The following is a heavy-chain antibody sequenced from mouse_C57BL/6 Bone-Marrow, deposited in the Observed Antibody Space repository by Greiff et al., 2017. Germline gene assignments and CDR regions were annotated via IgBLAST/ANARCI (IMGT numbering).Heavy chain of an antibody. D-gene: IGHD2-12*01. CDR2: IYPGSGNT. CDR1: GYSFTSYY. J-gene: IGHJ1*03. CDR3: ARLRPLYWYFDV. Sequence: QVQLKESGPELVKPGASVKISCKASGYSFTSYYIHWVKQRPGQGLEWIGWIYPGSGNTKYNEKFKGKATLTADTSSSTAYMQLSSLTSEDSAVXYCARLRPLYWYFDVWGTGTTVTVSS. V-gene: IGHV1-66*01.